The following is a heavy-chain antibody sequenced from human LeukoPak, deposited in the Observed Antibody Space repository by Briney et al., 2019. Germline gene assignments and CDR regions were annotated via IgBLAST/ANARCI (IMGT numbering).Heavy chain of an antibody. CDR3: ASGGRVVPAAMRGPQDNWFDP. D-gene: IGHD2-2*01. CDR1: GGSFSGYY. Sequence: SETLSLTCAVYGGSFSGYYWRWIRQPPGKGLEWIGEINHRGSTNYNPSLKSRVNISVDTSKNQFSLKLSSVTAADTAVYYCASGGRVVPAAMRGPQDNWFDPWGQGTLVTVSS. CDR2: INHRGST. V-gene: IGHV4-34*01. J-gene: IGHJ5*02.